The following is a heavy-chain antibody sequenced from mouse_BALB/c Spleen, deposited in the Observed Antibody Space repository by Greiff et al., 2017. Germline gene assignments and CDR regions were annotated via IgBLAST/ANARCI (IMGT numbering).Heavy chain of an antibody. CDR3: ARDHQGFAY. CDR1: GFTFSDYY. V-gene: IGHV5-4*02. CDR2: ISDGGSYT. Sequence: VHLVESGGGLVKPGGSLKLSCAASGFTFSDYYMNWVRQTPEKRLEWVATISDGGSYTYYPDSVKGRFTISRDNAKNNLYLQMSSLKSEDTAMYYSARDHQGFAYWGQGTLVTVSA. J-gene: IGHJ3*01.